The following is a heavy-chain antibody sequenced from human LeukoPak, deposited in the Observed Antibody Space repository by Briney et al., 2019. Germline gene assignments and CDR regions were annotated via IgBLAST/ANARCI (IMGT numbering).Heavy chain of an antibody. CDR2: MRYDGSNK. V-gene: IGHV3-30*02. D-gene: IGHD3-22*01. Sequence: GGSLRLSCAASGFTFSRFGMPWVRQAPGKGLEWVTFMRYDGSNKYYADSVKGRFTISRDNSKNTLYLQMNSLRAEDTAVYYCAKTYYYDSSAYYSFDYWGQGTLVTVSS. CDR3: AKTYYYDSSAYYSFDY. CDR1: GFTFSRFG. J-gene: IGHJ4*02.